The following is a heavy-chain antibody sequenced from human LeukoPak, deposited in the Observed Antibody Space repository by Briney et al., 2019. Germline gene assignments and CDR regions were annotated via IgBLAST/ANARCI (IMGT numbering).Heavy chain of an antibody. CDR3: ARLGYRIYWFDP. CDR2: IYPSDSDT. Sequence: NRGESLQISCKGSGYSFTSYWIGWVRQLPGKGLEWMGIIYPSDSDTRYSPSFQGQVTISADKSISAAYLQWSSLKASDTAMYYCARLGYRIYWFDPWGQGTLVTVSS. V-gene: IGHV5-51*01. CDR1: GYSFTSYW. J-gene: IGHJ5*02. D-gene: IGHD1-14*01.